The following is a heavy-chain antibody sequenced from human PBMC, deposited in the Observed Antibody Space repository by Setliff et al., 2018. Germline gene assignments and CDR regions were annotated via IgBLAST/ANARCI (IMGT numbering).Heavy chain of an antibody. J-gene: IGHJ4*02. V-gene: IGHV3-7*03. Sequence: GGSLRLSCVGSGFTFSNFWMTWVRQAPGKGLEWVANINQDGSEKSHVDSVKGRFSISRDNAKNSLYLQMSSLRAEDTAVFYCARPGRSNYWDSFDYWGQGILVT. CDR1: GFTFSNFW. D-gene: IGHD3-10*01. CDR3: ARPGRSNYWDSFDY. CDR2: INQDGSEK.